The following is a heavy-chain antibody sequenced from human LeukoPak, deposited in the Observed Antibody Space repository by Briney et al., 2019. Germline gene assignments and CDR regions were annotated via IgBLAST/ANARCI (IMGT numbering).Heavy chain of an antibody. Sequence: ASVKVSCKVSGYTLTELSMHWVRQAPGKGLEWMGGFDPEDGETIYAQKFQGRVTMTEDTSTDTAYMELSSLRSEDTAVYYCAALDNLTGYYPFDYWGQGTLVTVSS. V-gene: IGHV1-24*01. CDR1: GYTLTELS. J-gene: IGHJ4*02. CDR3: AALDNLTGYYPFDY. CDR2: FDPEDGET. D-gene: IGHD3-9*01.